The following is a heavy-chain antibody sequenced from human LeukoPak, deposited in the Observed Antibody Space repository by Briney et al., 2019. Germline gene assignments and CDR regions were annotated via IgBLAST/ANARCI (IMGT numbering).Heavy chain of an antibody. CDR3: GRFGYVGGIDL. CDR1: VYSFNFYW. V-gene: IGHV3-7*01. CDR2: IDPAGNDT. J-gene: IGHJ4*02. Sequence: GGSLRLSCAPSVYSFNFYWVTGVREPPERGREWVANIDPAGNDTYYVDPVKCRFTISRDNAKNLVYLQMSNLRAEDTAVYSCGRFGYVGGIDLWGQGTLVTVSS. D-gene: IGHD1-26*01.